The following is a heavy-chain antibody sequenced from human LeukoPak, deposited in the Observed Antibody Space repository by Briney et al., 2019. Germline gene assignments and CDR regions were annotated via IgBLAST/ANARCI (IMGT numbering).Heavy chain of an antibody. J-gene: IGHJ4*02. Sequence: ASVKVSCKASGYTFTGYYMHWVRQAPGQGLEWMGWINPNSGGTNYAQKFQGRVTMTRDTSISTAYMELSRLRSDDTAVYYCARDRSEYYYDSSGVLFDYWGQGTLVTVSS. D-gene: IGHD3-22*01. CDR3: ARDRSEYYYDSSGVLFDY. CDR2: INPNSGGT. CDR1: GYTFTGYY. V-gene: IGHV1-2*02.